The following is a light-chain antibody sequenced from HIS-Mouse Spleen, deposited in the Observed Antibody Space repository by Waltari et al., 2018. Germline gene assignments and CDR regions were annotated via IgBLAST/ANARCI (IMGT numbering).Light chain of an antibody. CDR2: EDS. J-gene: IGLJ2*01. CDR1: ALPKKY. CDR3: YSTDSSGNHRV. V-gene: IGLV3-10*01. Sequence: SHELTQPPSVSVSPGQTARITCSGHALPKKYAYSYQQKSGQAPVLVIYEDSKRPSGIPERFSGSSSGTMATLTISGAQVEDEADYYCYSTDSSGNHRVFGGGTKLTVL.